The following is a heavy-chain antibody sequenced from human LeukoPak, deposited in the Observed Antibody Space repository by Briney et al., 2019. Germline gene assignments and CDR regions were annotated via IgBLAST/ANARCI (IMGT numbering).Heavy chain of an antibody. CDR3: ARGPHYHDSSGYSPSYSYAMDV. CDR2: IYYSGST. D-gene: IGHD3-22*01. Sequence: PSETLSLTCTVSGGSISSYYWSWIRQPPGKGLEWIGYIYYSGSTNYNPSLRSRVTISVDPSKNQFSLDLRSVTAADTAVYYCARGPHYHDSSGYSPSYSYAMDVWGQGTTVTVSS. J-gene: IGHJ6*02. CDR1: GGSISSYY. V-gene: IGHV4-59*01.